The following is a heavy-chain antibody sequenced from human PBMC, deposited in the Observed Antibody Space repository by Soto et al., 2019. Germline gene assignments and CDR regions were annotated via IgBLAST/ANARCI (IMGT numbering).Heavy chain of an antibody. V-gene: IGHV1-18*01. CDR2: INTYKGNI. Sequence: QVQLVQSGAEVKKPGASVRVSCKSSGYTFTDYGITWVRPAPGQGLEWMGWINTYKGNINYAQRLQGRVTMTIDTSTSTAYLELRSLTSDDTAVYYCARDRGGYKHFDYWGQGALVTVSS. J-gene: IGHJ4*02. CDR3: ARDRGGYKHFDY. CDR1: GYTFTDYG. D-gene: IGHD1-26*01.